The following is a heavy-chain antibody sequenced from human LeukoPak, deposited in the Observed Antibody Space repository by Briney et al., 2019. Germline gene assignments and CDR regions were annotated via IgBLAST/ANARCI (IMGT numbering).Heavy chain of an antibody. V-gene: IGHV3-23*01. J-gene: IGHJ6*02. D-gene: IGHD2-2*01. CDR3: AKCAVVPAAMLNYYYYGMDV. CDR2: ISGSGGST. CDR1: GFTFSSYA. Sequence: GGSLRLSCAASGFTFSSYAMSWVRQAPGKGLEWVSAISGSGGSTYYADSVKGRFTISRDNSKNTLYLQMNSLRAEDTAVYYCAKCAVVPAAMLNYYYYGMDVWGQGTTVTVSS.